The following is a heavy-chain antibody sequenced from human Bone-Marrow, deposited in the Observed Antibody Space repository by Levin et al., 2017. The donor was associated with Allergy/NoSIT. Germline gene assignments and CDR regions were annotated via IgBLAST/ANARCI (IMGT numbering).Heavy chain of an antibody. CDR2: ISDDERTT. J-gene: IGHJ3*01. V-gene: IGHV3-74*03. Sequence: GESLKISCVASEFIFSNFWMHWVRQAPGKGLVWVARISDDERTTTYADSVKGRFTISRDNAKNILYLEMDSLRVDDTALYYCVRVLASYPDSSGYNRRDDASDVWGNGTMVTVSS. CDR1: EFIFSNFW. CDR3: VRVLASYPDSSGYNRRDDASDV. D-gene: IGHD3-22*01.